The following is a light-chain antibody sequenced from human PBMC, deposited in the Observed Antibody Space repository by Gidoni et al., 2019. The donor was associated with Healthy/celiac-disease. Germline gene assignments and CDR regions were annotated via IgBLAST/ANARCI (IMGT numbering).Light chain of an antibody. CDR2: EVS. Sequence: QSALTQPASVAGSPGQSSTISCTGSSSDGGGYHYVSWYQQHPGKAPKLMIYEVSNRPSGVSNRFSGSKSGNTASLTISGRHAEDEADYYCSSYTSSSTHWVFGGGTKLTVL. CDR1: SSDGGGYHY. V-gene: IGLV2-14*01. CDR3: SSYTSSSTHWV. J-gene: IGLJ3*02.